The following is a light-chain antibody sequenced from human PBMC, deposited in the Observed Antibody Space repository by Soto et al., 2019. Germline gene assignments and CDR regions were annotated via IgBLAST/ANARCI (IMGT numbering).Light chain of an antibody. CDR2: VAS. J-gene: IGKJ5*01. CDR3: QQYGSSPIT. Sequence: EIVLTQSPGTLSLSPGERATLSCRASQSVSSSYLAWYQQRPGQAPRLLIYVASNRATGTPDRFSGSGSGTDFTVTNSRLEAEDFAVYYCQQYGSSPITFGQGTRLEIK. V-gene: IGKV3-20*01. CDR1: QSVSSSY.